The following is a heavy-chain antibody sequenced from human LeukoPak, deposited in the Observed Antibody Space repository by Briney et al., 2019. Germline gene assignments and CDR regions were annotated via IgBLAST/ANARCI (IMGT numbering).Heavy chain of an antibody. CDR1: GGSITSYY. CDR3: ARVESRMTTVTCFDY. J-gene: IGHJ4*02. Sequence: PSETLSLTCTVSGGSITSYYWSWIRQPPGKGLEWIGYTHYSGSTDYNPSLKSRVTISVDTSNNQFSLILTSVAAADTAVYYCARVESRMTTVTCFDYWGQGTLVTVSS. CDR2: THYSGST. V-gene: IGHV4-59*01. D-gene: IGHD4-17*01.